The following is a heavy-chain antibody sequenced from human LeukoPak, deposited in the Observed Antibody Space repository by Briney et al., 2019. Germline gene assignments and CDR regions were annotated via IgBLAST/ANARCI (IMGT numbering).Heavy chain of an antibody. CDR1: GASISSGDYY. V-gene: IGHV4-30-2*01. D-gene: IGHD4-11*01. J-gene: IGHJ4*02. Sequence: SETLSLTCTVSGASISSGDYYWSWIRQPPGKGLEWIGYIYHSGSTYYNPSLKSRVSISVNRSSNQFSLRLTSVTAADTAVYYCARGTYSNYLFWGQGTLVTVSS. CDR2: IYHSGST. CDR3: ARGTYSNYLF.